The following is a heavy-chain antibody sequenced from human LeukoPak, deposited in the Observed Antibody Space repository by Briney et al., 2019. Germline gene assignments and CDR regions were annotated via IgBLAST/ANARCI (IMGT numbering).Heavy chain of an antibody. CDR2: IYHSGST. CDR3: ARNGWYGFDY. Sequence: SETLSLTCTVSGGSISSSSYYWGWIRQPPGKGLEWIGSIYHSGSTYYNPSLKSRATISVDTPKNQFSLKLSSVTAADTAVYYCARNGWYGFDYWGQGTLVTVSS. CDR1: GGSISSSSYY. J-gene: IGHJ4*02. D-gene: IGHD6-19*01. V-gene: IGHV4-39*07.